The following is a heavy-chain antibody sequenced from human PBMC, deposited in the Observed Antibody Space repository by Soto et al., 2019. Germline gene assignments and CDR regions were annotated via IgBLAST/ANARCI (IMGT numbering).Heavy chain of an antibody. CDR3: ARGGGVYYFDY. V-gene: IGHV4-59*01. D-gene: IGHD2-8*02. J-gene: IGHJ4*02. CDR1: GGSIRNYY. Sequence: PSETLSLTCTVSGGSIRNYYWSWIRQPPGKGLEWIGYVYSSGSTHYNPSLQSRVTISADTSKNQVSLRVNSVTAADTAVYYCARGGGVYYFDYWGQGTLVTVSS. CDR2: VYSSGST.